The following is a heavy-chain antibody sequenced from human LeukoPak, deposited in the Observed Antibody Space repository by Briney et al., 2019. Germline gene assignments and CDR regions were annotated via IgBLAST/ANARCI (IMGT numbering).Heavy chain of an antibody. V-gene: IGHV4-4*07. Sequence: PSETLSLTCTVSGGSISSYYWSWIRQPAGKGLGWIGRIYTSGSTNYNPSLKSRVTMSVDTSKNQFSLKLSSVTAADTAVYYCARGSGGYSYGPSYYYYYGMDVWGQGTTVTVSS. D-gene: IGHD5-18*01. CDR1: GGSISSYY. J-gene: IGHJ6*02. CDR3: ARGSGGYSYGPSYYYYYGMDV. CDR2: IYTSGST.